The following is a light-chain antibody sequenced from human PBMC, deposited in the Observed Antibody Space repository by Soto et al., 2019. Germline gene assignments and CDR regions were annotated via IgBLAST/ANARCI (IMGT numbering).Light chain of an antibody. Sequence: DFVMTQSPDSLAVSLGERATINCKSSQSVSFSSNNKNYLAWYQQKPGQPPRLLIYWASIRESGVPDRFIGTGSGTDFTLTISSLQAEDVVVYYCQQYYSIPRTFGQGTKVEIK. CDR2: WAS. CDR3: QQYYSIPRT. V-gene: IGKV4-1*01. J-gene: IGKJ1*01. CDR1: QSVSFSSNNKNY.